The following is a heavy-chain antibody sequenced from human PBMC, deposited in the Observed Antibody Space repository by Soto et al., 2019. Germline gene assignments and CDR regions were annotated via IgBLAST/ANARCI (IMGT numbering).Heavy chain of an antibody. CDR3: ARGLYSSSAGDWFDP. J-gene: IGHJ5*02. V-gene: IGHV1-2*04. CDR1: GYTFTGYY. CDR2: INPNSGGT. Sequence: GASVKVSCKASGYTFTGYYMHWVRQAPGQGLEWMGWINPNSGGTNYAQKFQGWVTMTRDTSISTAYMELSRLRSDDTAVYYCARGLYSSSAGDWFDPWGQGTLVTVSS. D-gene: IGHD6-6*01.